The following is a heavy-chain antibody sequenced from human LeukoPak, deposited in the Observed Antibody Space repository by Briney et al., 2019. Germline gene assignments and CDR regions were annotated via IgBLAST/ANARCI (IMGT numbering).Heavy chain of an antibody. V-gene: IGHV3-30*04. CDR1: GFTFSSYA. CDR3: ASSRYGYCSSISCYVLSY. CDR2: ISYDGSNK. Sequence: GSLRLSCAASGFTFSSYAMHWVRQAPGKGLEWVAVISYDGSNKDYADSVQGRVTISRDNSKNTLYLQMNSLRTEDTAMYYCASSRYGYCSSISCYVLSYWGQGTLVTVSS. J-gene: IGHJ4*02. D-gene: IGHD2-2*01.